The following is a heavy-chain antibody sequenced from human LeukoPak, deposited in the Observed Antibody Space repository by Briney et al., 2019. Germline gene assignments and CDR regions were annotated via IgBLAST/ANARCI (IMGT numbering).Heavy chain of an antibody. V-gene: IGHV5-51*01. CDR2: IYPGDSQT. J-gene: IGHJ5*02. D-gene: IGHD4-23*01. CDR1: GYSFTRYW. Sequence: GESLKISCKGSGYSFTRYWIGWVRQMPGKGLEWMGIIYPGDSQTRYSPSFQGQVTISADESISTAYLQWSSLKASDTAMYYCARHGTVVTPSWFDPWGQGTLVTVSS. CDR3: ARHGTVVTPSWFDP.